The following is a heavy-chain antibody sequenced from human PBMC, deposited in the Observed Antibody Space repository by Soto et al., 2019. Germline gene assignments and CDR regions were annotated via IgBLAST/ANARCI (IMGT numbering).Heavy chain of an antibody. CDR1: GYTFTGYY. V-gene: IGHV1-2*02. CDR3: ARVLHSYYYYGMDV. J-gene: IGHJ6*02. D-gene: IGHD3-3*01. CDR2: INPNSGGT. Sequence: ASVKVSCKASGYTFTGYYMHWVRQAPGQGLEWMGWINPNSGGTNYAQKFQGRVTMTRDTSISTAYMELSRLRSDDTAVYYCARVLHSYYYYGMDVWGQGTTVTVSS.